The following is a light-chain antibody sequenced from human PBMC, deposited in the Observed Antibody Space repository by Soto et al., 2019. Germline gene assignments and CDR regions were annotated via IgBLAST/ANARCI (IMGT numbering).Light chain of an antibody. CDR3: QQYHNWPVT. V-gene: IGKV3-15*01. Sequence: EIVMTQSPATLSVSPGERVTLSCRASQSVSTRLAWYQHKPGQSPRLLISGATTGATGIPPRFSASGSGTDITLTVNSLQSEDIAVYYCQQYHNWPVTFGGGTKVDIK. CDR1: QSVSTR. CDR2: GAT. J-gene: IGKJ4*01.